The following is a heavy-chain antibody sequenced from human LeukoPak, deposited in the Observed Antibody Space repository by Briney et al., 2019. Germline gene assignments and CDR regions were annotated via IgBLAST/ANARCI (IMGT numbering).Heavy chain of an antibody. J-gene: IGHJ4*02. CDR1: GFTFSSYA. V-gene: IGHV3-21*01. CDR3: ARDGGSGNPVFVHDY. Sequence: GGSLRLSCAASGFTFSSYAMNWVRQAPGKGLEWVSSISSSSSYIYYADSVKGRFTISRDNAKNSLYLQMNSLRAEDTAVYYCARDGGSGNPVFVHDYWGQGTLVTVSS. D-gene: IGHD3-16*01. CDR2: ISSSSSYI.